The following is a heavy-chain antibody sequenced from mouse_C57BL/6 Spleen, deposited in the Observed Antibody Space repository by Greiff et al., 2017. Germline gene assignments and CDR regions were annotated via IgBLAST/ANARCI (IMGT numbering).Heavy chain of an antibody. CDR3: ARDADYGRAMDY. J-gene: IGHJ4*01. CDR2: SRNKANDYTT. Sequence: EVKLVESGGGLVQSGRSLRLSCATSGFTFSDFYMEWVRQAPGKGLEWIAASRNKANDYTTEYSASVQGRVIVSRDTSQSILYLQMKALRAEDTAIYYCARDADYGRAMDYWGQGTSVTVSS. V-gene: IGHV7-1*01. CDR1: GFTFSDFY. D-gene: IGHD2-4*01.